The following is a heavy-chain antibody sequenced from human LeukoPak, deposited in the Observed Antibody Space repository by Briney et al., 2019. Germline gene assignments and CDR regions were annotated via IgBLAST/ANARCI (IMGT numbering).Heavy chain of an antibody. CDR1: GFTFGNYA. J-gene: IGHJ1*01. CDR2: IRSKAYGGTT. Sequence: PGRSLRLSCTAFGFTFGNYAMSWVRQAPGKGLEWVGFIRSKAYGGTTEFAASVKGRFTISRDDSKSIAYLQMTTLNTEDTAVYYCTFDYGGNTGYFQHWGQGTLVTVSS. D-gene: IGHD4-23*01. V-gene: IGHV3-49*04. CDR3: TFDYGGNTGYFQH.